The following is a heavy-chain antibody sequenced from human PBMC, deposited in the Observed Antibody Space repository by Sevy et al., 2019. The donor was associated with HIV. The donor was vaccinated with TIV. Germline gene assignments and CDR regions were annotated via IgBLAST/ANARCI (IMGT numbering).Heavy chain of an antibody. V-gene: IGHV4-30-2*01. J-gene: IGHJ4*02. D-gene: IGHD3-10*01. Sequence: SETLSLTCAVSGASISSNAYSWTWIRQPPGKGLEWIGYINHSGSTYYNESLKGRVTMSVDRSRKQFSLNLSSVTAAETAVYYCARVGDDSGGYSLDHWGQGTLVTVSS. CDR1: GASISSNAYS. CDR3: ARVGDDSGGYSLDH. CDR2: INHSGST.